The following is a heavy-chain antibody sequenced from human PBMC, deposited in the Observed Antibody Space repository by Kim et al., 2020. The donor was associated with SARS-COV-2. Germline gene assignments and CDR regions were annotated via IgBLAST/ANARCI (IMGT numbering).Heavy chain of an antibody. V-gene: IGHV3-9*01. Sequence: GGSLRLSCAASGFTFDDYAMHWVRQAPGKGLEWVSGISWNSGSIGYADSVKGRFTISRDNAKNSLYLQMNSLRAEDTALYYCAKDQFDYGMDVRGQGTTVTVSS. CDR3: AKDQFDYGMDV. J-gene: IGHJ6*02. CDR1: GFTFDDYA. CDR2: ISWNSGSI.